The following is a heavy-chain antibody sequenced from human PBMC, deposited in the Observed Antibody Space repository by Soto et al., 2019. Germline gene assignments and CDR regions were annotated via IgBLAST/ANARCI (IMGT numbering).Heavy chain of an antibody. CDR2: ISSSSSYI. CDR3: ARERFCGDSYGYCYYYYGMDV. D-gene: IGHD5-18*01. J-gene: IGHJ6*02. V-gene: IGHV3-21*01. CDR1: GFTFSSYS. Sequence: EVQLVESGGGLVKPGGSLRLSCAASGFTFSSYSMNWVRQAPGKGLEWVSSISSSSSYIYYADSVKGRFTISRDNAKNSLYLQMNSLRAEDTAVYYCARERFCGDSYGYCYYYYGMDVWGQGTTVTVSS.